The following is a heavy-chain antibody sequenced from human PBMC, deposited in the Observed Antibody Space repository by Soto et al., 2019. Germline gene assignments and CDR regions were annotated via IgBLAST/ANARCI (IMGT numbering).Heavy chain of an antibody. CDR2: ISSNGGTI. CDR1: GFSFSDSY. J-gene: IGHJ3*02. V-gene: IGHV3-11*01. Sequence: QVQLVESGGGLVKPGGSLRLSCAASGFSFSDSYMSWIRQAPGKGLEWVSYISSNGGTIYYADSLEGRFTISRDNAQNSLYLQINSLRAEDTAVYYCARDQSNRYERGSFYIWGQGTTVTVSS. CDR3: ARDQSNRYERGSFYI. D-gene: IGHD6-13*01.